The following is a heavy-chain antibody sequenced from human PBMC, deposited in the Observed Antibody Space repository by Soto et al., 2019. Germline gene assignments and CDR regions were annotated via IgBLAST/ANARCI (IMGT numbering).Heavy chain of an antibody. CDR2: IKQDGSEK. D-gene: IGHD2-2*01. CDR1: GFTFSSYW. V-gene: IGHV3-7*03. CDR3: ARVTYCSSTSCYGDGIDY. Sequence: GGSLRLSCAASGFTFSSYWMSWVRQAPGKGLEWVANIKQDGSEKYYVDSVKGRFTISRDNAKNSLYLQMNSLRAEDTDVYYYARVTYCSSTSCYGDGIDYWGQGTLVTVSS. J-gene: IGHJ4*02.